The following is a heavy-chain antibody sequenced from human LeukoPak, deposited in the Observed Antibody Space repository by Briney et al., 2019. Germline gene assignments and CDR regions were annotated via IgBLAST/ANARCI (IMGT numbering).Heavy chain of an antibody. J-gene: IGHJ4*02. V-gene: IGHV4-39*07. CDR3: ARVIITMVRGVISRYFDY. Sequence: SETLSLTCTVSGGSISSSSYYWGWICQPPGKGLEWIGSSYYSGSTYYNPSLKSRVTISVDTSKNQFSLKLSSVTAADTAVYYCARVIITMVRGVISRYFDYWGQGTLVTVSS. CDR2: SYYSGST. CDR1: GGSISSSSYY. D-gene: IGHD3-10*01.